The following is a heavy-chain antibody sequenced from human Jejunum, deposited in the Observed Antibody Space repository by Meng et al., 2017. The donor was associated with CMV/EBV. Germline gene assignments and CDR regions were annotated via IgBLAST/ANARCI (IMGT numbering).Heavy chain of an antibody. CDR1: FSKYA. Sequence: FSKYAMSWVRQDRGKGLEWVSVIYSGGTGTEYADYVKGRFTISRDNSKNTLYLQMNSLRVEDTALYYCAKLVAGYCSGGFCYFDYWGQGTLVTVSS. CDR3: AKLVAGYCSGGFCYFDY. J-gene: IGHJ4*02. D-gene: IGHD2-15*01. CDR2: IYSGGTGT. V-gene: IGHV3-23*03.